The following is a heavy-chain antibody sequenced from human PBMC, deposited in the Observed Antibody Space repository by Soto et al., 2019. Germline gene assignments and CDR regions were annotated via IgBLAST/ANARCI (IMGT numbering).Heavy chain of an antibody. CDR2: IYPGDSDT. CDR1: GYSFTSYW. V-gene: IGHV5-51*01. CDR3: ARLIQLWTQQIGY. Sequence: PGEPLKISWKGSGYSFTSYWIGWVRQMPGKGLEWMGIIYPGDSDTRYSPSFQGQVTISADKSISTAYLQWSSLKASDTAMYYCARLIQLWTQQIGYWGQGTLVTVSS. D-gene: IGHD5-18*01. J-gene: IGHJ4*02.